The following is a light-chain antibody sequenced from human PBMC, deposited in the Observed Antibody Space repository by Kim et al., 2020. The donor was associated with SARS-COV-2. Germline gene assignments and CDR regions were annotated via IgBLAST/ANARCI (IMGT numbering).Light chain of an antibody. V-gene: IGKV1-5*03. CDR3: QQYDSYPWT. Sequence: DIQMTQSPSTLSASVGDRVTITCRASQTIDSWVAWYSQTAGKAPKLLIYQASGLESGVPSRFSGSGSGTEFTLTISSLQPEDFATYYCQQYDSYPWTFGQGTKVEIK. J-gene: IGKJ1*01. CDR1: QTIDSW. CDR2: QAS.